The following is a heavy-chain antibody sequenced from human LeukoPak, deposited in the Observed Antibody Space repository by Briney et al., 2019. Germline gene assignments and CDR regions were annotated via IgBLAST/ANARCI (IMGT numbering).Heavy chain of an antibody. CDR1: GFTFSSYE. CDR2: ISSSGSTI. Sequence: GGSLRLSCAASGFTFSSYEMNWVRQAPGKGLEWVSYISSSGSTIYYADSVEGRFTISRDNAKNSLYLQMNSLRAEDTAVYYCARDATTVTTYYYYYMDVWGKGTTVTDSS. D-gene: IGHD4-11*01. CDR3: ARDATTVTTYYYYYMDV. V-gene: IGHV3-48*03. J-gene: IGHJ6*03.